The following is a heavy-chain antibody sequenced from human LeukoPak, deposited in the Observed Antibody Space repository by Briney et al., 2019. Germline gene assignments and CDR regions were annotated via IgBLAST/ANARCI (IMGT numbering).Heavy chain of an antibody. Sequence: SVKVSCKASGGTFSSYAISWVRQAPGQGLEWMGGIIPIFGTANYAQKFQGRVTITADESTSTAYMELSSLRSEDTAVYYCASPDDYGDYYFDYWGQGTLVTVSS. CDR3: ASPDDYGDYYFDY. CDR2: IIPIFGTA. V-gene: IGHV1-69*13. D-gene: IGHD4-17*01. J-gene: IGHJ4*02. CDR1: GGTFSSYA.